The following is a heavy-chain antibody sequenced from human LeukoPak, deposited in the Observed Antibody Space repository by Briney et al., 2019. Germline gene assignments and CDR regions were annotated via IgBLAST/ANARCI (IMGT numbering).Heavy chain of an antibody. V-gene: IGHV3-53*01. CDR2: IYGGGNI. CDR3: ARGAGYNYPYYFDY. CDR1: GFTVSSNY. J-gene: IGHJ4*02. Sequence: GGSLRLSCAASGFTVSSNYMDWVRQAPGKGLEWVSVIYGGGNIYYADSVKGRFTISRDNSKNTLYLQMNSLRAEDTAVYYCARGAGYNYPYYFDYWGQGTLVTVSS. D-gene: IGHD5-24*01.